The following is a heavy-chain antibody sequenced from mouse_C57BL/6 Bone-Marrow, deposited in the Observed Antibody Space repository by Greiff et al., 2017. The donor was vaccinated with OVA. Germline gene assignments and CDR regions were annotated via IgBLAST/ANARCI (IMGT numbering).Heavy chain of an antibody. V-gene: IGHV1-69*01. Sequence: QVQLKESGAELVMPGASVKLSCKASGYTFTSYWMHWVKQRPGQGLEWIGEIDPSDSYTNYNQKFKGKSTLTVDKSSSTAYMQLSSLTSEDSAVYYCARGITTVRDAMDYWGQGTSVTVSS. J-gene: IGHJ4*01. CDR3: ARGITTVRDAMDY. CDR2: IDPSDSYT. CDR1: GYTFTSYW. D-gene: IGHD1-1*01.